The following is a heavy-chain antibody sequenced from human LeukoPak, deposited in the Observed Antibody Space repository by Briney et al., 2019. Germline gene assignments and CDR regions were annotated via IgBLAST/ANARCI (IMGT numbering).Heavy chain of an antibody. D-gene: IGHD2-2*01. Sequence: GGSLRLSCAASGFTFSNSAMSWVRQAPGKGLEWVSYISSSSSTIYYADSVKGRFTISRDNAKNSLYLQMNSLRAEDTAVYYCARVYCSSTSCYAFDIWGQGTMVTVSS. CDR3: ARVYCSSTSCYAFDI. CDR1: GFTFSNSA. CDR2: ISSSSSTI. J-gene: IGHJ3*02. V-gene: IGHV3-48*04.